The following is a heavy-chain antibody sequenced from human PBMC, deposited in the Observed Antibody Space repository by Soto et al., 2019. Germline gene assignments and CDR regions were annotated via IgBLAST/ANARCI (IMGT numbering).Heavy chain of an antibody. J-gene: IGHJ6*02. CDR3: AKGSITIFGVAPSAYYYYYGMDV. D-gene: IGHD3-3*01. V-gene: IGHV3-23*01. CDR1: GFTFSSYA. Sequence: GGSLRLSCAASGFTFSSYAMSWVRQAPGKGLEWVSAISGSGGSTYYADSVKGRFTISRDNSKNTLYLQMNSLRAEDTAVYYCAKGSITIFGVAPSAYYYYYGMDVWGQGTTVTVSS. CDR2: ISGSGGST.